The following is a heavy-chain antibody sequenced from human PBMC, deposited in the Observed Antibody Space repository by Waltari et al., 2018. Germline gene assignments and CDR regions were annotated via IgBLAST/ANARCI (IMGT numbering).Heavy chain of an antibody. V-gene: IGHV4-34*01. CDR2: INHSGST. Sequence: QVQLQQWGAGLLKPSETLSLTCAVYGGSFSGYYWSWFRQPPGKGLEWIGEINHSGSTNYNPSLKSRVTISVDTSKNQFSLKLSSVTAADTAVYYCARGRRLSITGTYRINWFDPWGQGTLVTVSS. CDR1: GGSFSGYY. D-gene: IGHD1-7*01. CDR3: ARGRRLSITGTYRINWFDP. J-gene: IGHJ5*02.